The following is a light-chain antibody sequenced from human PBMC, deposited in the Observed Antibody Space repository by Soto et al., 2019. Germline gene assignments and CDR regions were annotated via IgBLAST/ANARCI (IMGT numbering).Light chain of an antibody. CDR1: TSNIGSNS. CDR2: SNN. CDR3: ATWDDSLNGPV. Sequence: QSVLTQPPSASGTPGQRVTISCSGNTSNIGSNSVNWYQQFPGTAPKVLIYSNNKRPSGGPDRFSGSKSGTSASLAISGLQSEGEADYYCATWDDSLNGPVFGGGTKVTVL. V-gene: IGLV1-44*01. J-gene: IGLJ3*02.